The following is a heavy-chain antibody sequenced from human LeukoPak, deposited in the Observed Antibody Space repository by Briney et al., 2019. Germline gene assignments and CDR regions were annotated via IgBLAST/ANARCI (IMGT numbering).Heavy chain of an antibody. D-gene: IGHD2-15*01. CDR2: IKPAGSDK. Sequence: GGSQRLSCAASRYPFSTYWMPWVRQAPGKGREWVTNIKPAGSDKYYVDSVKGRFTISRDNAKNTLYLQMNSLRAEDTAVYFCTRPYVYCSGGGSCFSFDYWGQGTQVTVSS. J-gene: IGHJ4*02. CDR3: TRPYVYCSGGGSCFSFDY. CDR1: RYPFSTYW. V-gene: IGHV3-7*05.